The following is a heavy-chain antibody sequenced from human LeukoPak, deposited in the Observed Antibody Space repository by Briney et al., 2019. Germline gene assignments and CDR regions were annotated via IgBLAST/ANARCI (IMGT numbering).Heavy chain of an antibody. Sequence: GGSLRLSCAASGFTFNRYSMNWVRQAPGKGLEWVSSISSSSSYIYYADSVKGRFTISRDNAKNSLYLQMNSLRAEDTAVYYCARMGYSSGLFDYWGQGTLVTVSS. J-gene: IGHJ4*02. CDR3: ARMGYSSGLFDY. CDR2: ISSSSSYI. CDR1: GFTFNRYS. D-gene: IGHD6-19*01. V-gene: IGHV3-21*01.